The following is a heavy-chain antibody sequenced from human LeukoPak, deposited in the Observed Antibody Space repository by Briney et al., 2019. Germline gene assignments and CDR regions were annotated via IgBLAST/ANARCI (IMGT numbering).Heavy chain of an antibody. V-gene: IGHV3-30*04. CDR1: GFIFNNNA. CDR2: ISFDGRDK. Sequence: GGSLRLSCAASGFIFNNNAIHWVRQAPGKGLEWVAVISFDGRDKHHADSVKGRFTISRDNSKNTLYLQMSSLRVEDTAMYYCARDLRRSADYYFDYWGQGTLVTVSS. J-gene: IGHJ4*02. CDR3: ARDLRRSADYYFDY. D-gene: IGHD3/OR15-3a*01.